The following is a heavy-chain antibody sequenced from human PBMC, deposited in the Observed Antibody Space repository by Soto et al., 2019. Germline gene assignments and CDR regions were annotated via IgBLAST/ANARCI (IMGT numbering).Heavy chain of an antibody. CDR1: GFTFSSYA. Sequence: QVQLVESGGGVVQPGRSLRLSCAASGFTFSSYAMHWVRQAPGKGLEWVAVISYDGSNKYYADSVKGRFTISRDNSKNTLYLQMNSLRAEDTAVYYCARDHYSSSWYARYYYYGMDVWGQGTTVTVSS. CDR3: ARDHYSSSWYARYYYYGMDV. CDR2: ISYDGSNK. V-gene: IGHV3-30-3*01. J-gene: IGHJ6*02. D-gene: IGHD6-13*01.